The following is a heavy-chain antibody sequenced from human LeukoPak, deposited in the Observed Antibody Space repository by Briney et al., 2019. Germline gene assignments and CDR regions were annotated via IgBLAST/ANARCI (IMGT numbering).Heavy chain of an antibody. J-gene: IGHJ4*02. D-gene: IGHD3-10*01. CDR2: ISSSSSYV. Sequence: GGSLRLSCAASEFTFSSYSMNWVRQAPGKGLECVSSISSSSSYVYYADSVKGRFTISRDNAKNSLYLQMNSLRAEDTAVYFCARGSYASGSYTFDYWGQGTLVTVSS. CDR3: ARGSYASGSYTFDY. V-gene: IGHV3-21*01. CDR1: EFTFSSYS.